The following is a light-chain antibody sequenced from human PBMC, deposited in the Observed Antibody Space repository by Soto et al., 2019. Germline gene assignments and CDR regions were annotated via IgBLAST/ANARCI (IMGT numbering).Light chain of an antibody. CDR2: DVS. V-gene: IGLV2-14*03. Sequence: QSALTQPASVSGSPGQSITISCTGTSSDVGTYEYVSWYQHHPGKAPKLMIYDVSNRPSGVSDRFSGSKSGNTASLTISGLQAEDEADYYCSSYASNGDVLFGGVTKLTVL. CDR1: SSDVGTYEY. CDR3: SSYASNGDVL. J-gene: IGLJ2*01.